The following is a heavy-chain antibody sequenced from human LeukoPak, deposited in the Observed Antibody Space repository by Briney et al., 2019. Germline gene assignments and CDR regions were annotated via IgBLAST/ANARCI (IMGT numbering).Heavy chain of an antibody. Sequence: SVKVSCKASGYTFTGYYMHWVRPAPGQGLAWMGWINPNSGGTNYAQKFQGRVTMTRDTSISTAYMELSRLRSDDTAVYYCAREDIVVVPAATEYNWFDPWGQGTLVTVSS. D-gene: IGHD2-2*01. CDR2: INPNSGGT. CDR1: GYTFTGYY. CDR3: AREDIVVVPAATEYNWFDP. J-gene: IGHJ5*02. V-gene: IGHV1-2*02.